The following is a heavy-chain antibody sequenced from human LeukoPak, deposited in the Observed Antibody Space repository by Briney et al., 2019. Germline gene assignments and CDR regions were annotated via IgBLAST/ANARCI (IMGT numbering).Heavy chain of an antibody. CDR1: GFTFSSYW. V-gene: IGHV3-74*01. D-gene: IGHD3-9*01. CDR2: INSDGSST. J-gene: IGHJ4*02. Sequence: GGSLRLSCAASGFTFSSYWMHWVRQAPGKGLVWVSRINSDGSSTSYADSVQGRFTISRDNAKNTLYLQMNSLRAEDTAVYYCARAYYDILTGPDYWGQGTLVTVSS. CDR3: ARAYYDILTGPDY.